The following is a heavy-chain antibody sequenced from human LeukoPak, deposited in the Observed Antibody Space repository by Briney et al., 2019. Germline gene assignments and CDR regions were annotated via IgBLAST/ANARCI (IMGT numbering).Heavy chain of an antibody. CDR1: GGSISSGSYY. Sequence: PSETLSVTCTVSGGSISSGSYYWSWIRQPAGKGLEWIGRIYTSGSTNYNPSLKSRVTISVDTSKNQFSLKLSSVTAADTAVYYCARDLAGYYFDYWGQGTLVTVSS. V-gene: IGHV4-61*02. CDR2: IYTSGST. D-gene: IGHD6-25*01. J-gene: IGHJ4*02. CDR3: ARDLAGYYFDY.